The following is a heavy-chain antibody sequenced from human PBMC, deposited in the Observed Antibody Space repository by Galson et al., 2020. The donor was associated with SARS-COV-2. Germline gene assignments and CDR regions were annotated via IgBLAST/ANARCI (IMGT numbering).Heavy chain of an antibody. V-gene: IGHV4-39*07. Sequence: SETLSLTCTASGCTISSSSYYWGCNRPPPGQGREWIGSIYNSGSTYDNPSHKSRVTITVDTSKNQFSQKLSSVTAAGTAVYYCARERIAVTTIDCYGMDVWGQGTTVTASS. D-gene: IGHD4-17*01. CDR1: GCTISSSSYY. CDR3: ARERIAVTTIDCYGMDV. CDR2: IYNSGST. J-gene: IGHJ6*02.